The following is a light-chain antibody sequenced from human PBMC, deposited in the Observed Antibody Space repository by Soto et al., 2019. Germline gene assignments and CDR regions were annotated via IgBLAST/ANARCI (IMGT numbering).Light chain of an antibody. CDR1: QSISTW. Sequence: DIHMTQSPSTLSASVGDRVTITCRASQSISTWLAWYQQKPGKAPKLLIYDVSSLESGVPSRFSGSGSGTEFTLTINSLQPDDFATYYCQQYYDSSPAFGGGTKVDIK. J-gene: IGKJ4*01. V-gene: IGKV1-5*01. CDR3: QQYYDSSPA. CDR2: DVS.